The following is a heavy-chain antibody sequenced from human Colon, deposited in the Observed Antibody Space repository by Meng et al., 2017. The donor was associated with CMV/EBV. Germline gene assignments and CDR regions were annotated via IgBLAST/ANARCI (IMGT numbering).Heavy chain of an antibody. CDR2: INPITGGT. J-gene: IGHJ4*02. Sequence: VRLGPSGAEVKKPGASVKVSCKASGYTFTGYFMYWVRQAPGQGLGWLGVINPITGGTNYAQKFQGRVTMTRDTSMNTAYMELSRLRSDDTAVYYCASLSGGDFDYWGQGTLVTVSS. CDR1: GYTFTGYF. CDR3: ASLSGGDFDY. V-gene: IGHV1-2*02. D-gene: IGHD1-26*01.